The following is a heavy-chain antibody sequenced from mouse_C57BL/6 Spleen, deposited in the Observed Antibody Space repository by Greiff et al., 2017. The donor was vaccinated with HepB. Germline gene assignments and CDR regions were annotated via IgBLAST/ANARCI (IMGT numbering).Heavy chain of an antibody. J-gene: IGHJ4*01. CDR3: ERSREDWVDY. D-gene: IGHD4-1*01. CDR1: GYSFTGYY. CDR2: INPSTGGT. V-gene: IGHV1-42*01. Sequence: VQLKESGPELVKPGASVKISCKASGYSFTGYYMNWVKQSPEKSLEWIGEINPSTGGTTYNQKFKAKATLTVDKSSSTAYMQLKSLTSEDSAVYYCERSREDWVDYWGQGTPVTVSA.